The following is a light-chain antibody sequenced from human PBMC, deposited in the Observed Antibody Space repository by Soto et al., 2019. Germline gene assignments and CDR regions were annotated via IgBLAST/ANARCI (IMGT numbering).Light chain of an antibody. V-gene: IGKV3-11*01. CDR1: QNVHTF. Sequence: EIVLTQYPETLSLSPGEGYSLSCMASQNVHTFLAWYQQKPGQAPRLLIYGASTRATGVPARFSGSGSGTDFTLTISSLEPEDFAVYYCHQRSNWPPDTVGPETRLEIK. CDR3: HQRSNWPPDT. CDR2: GAS. J-gene: IGKJ5*01.